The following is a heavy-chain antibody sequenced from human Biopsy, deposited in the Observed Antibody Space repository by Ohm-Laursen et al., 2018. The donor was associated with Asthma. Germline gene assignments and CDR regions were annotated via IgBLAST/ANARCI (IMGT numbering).Heavy chain of an antibody. CDR2: ISVYNGNT. CDR1: GYTFNSAG. CDR3: ARAVDYSHYYGIDV. V-gene: IGHV1-18*01. J-gene: IGHJ6*02. D-gene: IGHD3-10*01. Sequence: APVKVSYKTSGYTFNSAGITWVRQAPGQGLEWMGWISVYNGNTKVAQKLQDRVTMITDTSTSTAYMELRSLRSDDTAVYFCARAVDYSHYYGIDVWGQGTTVTVS.